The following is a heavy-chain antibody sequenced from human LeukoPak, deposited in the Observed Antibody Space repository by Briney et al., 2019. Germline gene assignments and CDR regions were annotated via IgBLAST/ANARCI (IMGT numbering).Heavy chain of an antibody. CDR2: INPSGGST. D-gene: IGHD1-1*01. J-gene: IGHJ4*02. V-gene: IGHV1-46*01. CDR1: GYTFTSYY. CDR3: ARDTPLDRSFYY. Sequence: GSVKVSCKASGYTFTSYYMHWVRQAPGQGLEWMGIINPSGGSTSYAQKFQGRVTMTRDTSTSTVYMELSSLRSEDTAVYYCARDTPLDRSFYYWGQGTLVTVSS.